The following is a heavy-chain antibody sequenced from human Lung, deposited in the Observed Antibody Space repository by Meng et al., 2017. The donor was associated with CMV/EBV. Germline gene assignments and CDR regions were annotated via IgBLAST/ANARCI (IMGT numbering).Heavy chain of an antibody. D-gene: IGHD3-10*01. V-gene: IGHV4-4*02. CDR2: IPHRGSS. J-gene: IGHJ1*01. CDR1: GDSITNHNW. CDR3: LRRSGGSV. Sequence: RGSGPALVKPSETLSPTCAVSGDSITNHNWWAWVRQPPGKGLEWIGEIPHRGSSAYNPSLKSRVSMSIDKSKNQVSLKLTSVTAADTAVYHCLRRSGGSVWGQGTLVTVSS.